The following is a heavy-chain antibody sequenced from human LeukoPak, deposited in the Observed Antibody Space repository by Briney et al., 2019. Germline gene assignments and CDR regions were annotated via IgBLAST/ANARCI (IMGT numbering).Heavy chain of an antibody. V-gene: IGHV3-23*01. J-gene: IGHJ4*02. CDR2: ISDGGSRT. CDR1: GFTFSNAW. Sequence: GGSLRLSCTASGFTFSNAWMSWVRQAPGRGLEWVSGISDGGSRTYYADSVKGRFTISRDDSKNTLYLQMNGLRAEDTAVYYCAKVQLGIGVDYWGQGTLVTVSS. CDR3: AKVQLGIGVDY. D-gene: IGHD7-27*01.